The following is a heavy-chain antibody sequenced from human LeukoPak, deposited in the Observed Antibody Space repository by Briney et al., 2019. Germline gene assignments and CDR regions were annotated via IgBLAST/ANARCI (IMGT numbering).Heavy chain of an antibody. CDR3: ARDIEGYDSSGYYGY. J-gene: IGHJ4*02. V-gene: IGHV4-34*01. Sequence: SETLSLTCAVYGGSFSGYYWSWIRQPPGKGLEWIGEINHSGSTNYNPSPKSRVTISVDTSKNQFSLKLSSVTAADTAVYYCARDIEGYDSSGYYGYWGQGTLVTVSS. CDR2: INHSGST. CDR1: GGSFSGYY. D-gene: IGHD3-22*01.